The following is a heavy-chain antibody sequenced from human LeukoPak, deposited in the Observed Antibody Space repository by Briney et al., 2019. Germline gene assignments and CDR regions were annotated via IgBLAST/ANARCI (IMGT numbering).Heavy chain of an antibody. CDR3: ARVTRGGYDGYFDY. J-gene: IGHJ4*02. Sequence: GSLRLSCAASGFTFSSYSMNWVRQAPGKGLEWVSSISSSSSYIYYADSVKGRFTISRDNAKNSLYLQMNSLRAEDTAVYYCARVTRGGYDGYFDYWGQGTLVTVSS. CDR2: ISSSSSYI. CDR1: GFTFSSYS. D-gene: IGHD5-12*01. V-gene: IGHV3-21*01.